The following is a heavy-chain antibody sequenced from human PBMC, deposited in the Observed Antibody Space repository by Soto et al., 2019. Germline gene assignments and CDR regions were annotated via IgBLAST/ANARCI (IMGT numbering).Heavy chain of an antibody. D-gene: IGHD3-3*01. J-gene: IGHJ4*02. CDR3: ARDIGLFGEPYFDY. CDR2: SYYSGTT. CDR1: GGSISSGGYY. V-gene: IGHV4-31*03. Sequence: QVQLQESGPGLVKPSQTLSLTCTVSGGSISSGGYYWSWIRQHPGKGLEWIGYSYYSGTTYYNPSLKSRVTISVDTSKNQFSLKLSSVTAADTAVYYCARDIGLFGEPYFDYCGQGTLVTVSS.